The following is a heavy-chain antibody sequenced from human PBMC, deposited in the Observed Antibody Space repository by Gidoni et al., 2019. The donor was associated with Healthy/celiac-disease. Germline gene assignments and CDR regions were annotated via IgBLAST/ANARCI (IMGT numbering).Heavy chain of an antibody. CDR1: GFTFSSYG. CDR2: IWYDGSNK. D-gene: IGHD3-22*01. CDR3: ATDPSSGYPY. J-gene: IGHJ4*02. V-gene: IGHV3-33*01. Sequence: QVQLVEAGGGVVPPGRSLRLSCATSGFTFSSYGVHRVREAPGKGLEWVTAIWYDGSNKYYADAVKGRFTISSDNSKNTLHRKMNSLRAEDTAVYYCATDPSSGYPYWGQGTLVTVSS.